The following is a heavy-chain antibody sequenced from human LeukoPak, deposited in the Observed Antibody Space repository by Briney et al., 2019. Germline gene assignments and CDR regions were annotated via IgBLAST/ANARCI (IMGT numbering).Heavy chain of an antibody. Sequence: GGSLRLSCAASGFTFSSYAMHWVRQAPGKGLEWVAVISYDGSNKYYADSVKGRFTISRDNSKNTLYLQMNSLRAEDTAVYYCARDQQSHSSGWYYFDYWGQGTLVTVSS. J-gene: IGHJ4*02. CDR1: GFTFSSYA. CDR2: ISYDGSNK. V-gene: IGHV3-30*04. CDR3: ARDQQSHSSGWYYFDY. D-gene: IGHD6-19*01.